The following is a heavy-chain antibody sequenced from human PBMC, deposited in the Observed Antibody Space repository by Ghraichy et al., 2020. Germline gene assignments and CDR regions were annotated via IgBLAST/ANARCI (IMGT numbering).Heavy chain of an antibody. V-gene: IGHV4-34*01. CDR2: INHSGST. D-gene: IGHD6-13*01. CDR3: ARERIAAARWGYYYYGMDV. CDR1: GGSFSGYY. Sequence: SQTLSLTCAVYGGSFSGYYWSWIRQPPGKGLEWIGEINHSGSTNYNPSLKSRVTISVDTSKNQFSLKLSSVTAADTAVYYCARERIAAARWGYYYYGMDVWGQGTTVTVSS. J-gene: IGHJ6*02.